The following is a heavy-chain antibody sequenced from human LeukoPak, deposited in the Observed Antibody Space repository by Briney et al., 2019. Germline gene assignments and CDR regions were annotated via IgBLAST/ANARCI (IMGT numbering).Heavy chain of an antibody. CDR3: ARDWLCGGDCYHFDY. CDR2: INPNSVGT. J-gene: IGHJ4*02. Sequence: GASVKVSCKASLYTLTGYYMHWVRQAPGHGLEWMGWINPNSVGTNYAQKIQGRVTMTRDTSISTAYMSLSRLRSDGTAVYYSARDWLCGGDCYHFDYWGQGTLVTVSS. D-gene: IGHD2-21*02. CDR1: LYTLTGYY. V-gene: IGHV1-2*02.